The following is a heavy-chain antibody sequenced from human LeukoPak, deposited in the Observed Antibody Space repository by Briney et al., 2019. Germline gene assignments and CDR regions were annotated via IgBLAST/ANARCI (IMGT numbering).Heavy chain of an antibody. V-gene: IGHV4-4*07. CDR1: GGSISSYY. Sequence: SETLSLTSTVSGGSISSYYWSWIRQPAGKGLEWIGRMYTSGSTNYNPSLRSRVTLSLDTSKNHFSLKLTSVTAADTAMYYCARGSGVEPSTWGQGTLVTVSS. CDR3: ARGSGVEPST. J-gene: IGHJ4*02. D-gene: IGHD3-3*01. CDR2: MYTSGST.